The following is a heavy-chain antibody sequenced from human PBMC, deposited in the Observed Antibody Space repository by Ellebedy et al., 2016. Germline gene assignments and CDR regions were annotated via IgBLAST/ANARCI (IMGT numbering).Heavy chain of an antibody. D-gene: IGHD6-25*01. CDR3: ARPPPGSSSHYYMDV. Sequence: GESLKISXAASGFTFSSHWMSWVRQAPGKGLEWVANIRQDGNEKYYVDSVKGRFTISRDNAKNSLYLQMNSLRAEDTAVYYCARPPPGSSSHYYMDVWGKGTTVTVSS. CDR2: IRQDGNEK. V-gene: IGHV3-7*01. J-gene: IGHJ6*03. CDR1: GFTFSSHW.